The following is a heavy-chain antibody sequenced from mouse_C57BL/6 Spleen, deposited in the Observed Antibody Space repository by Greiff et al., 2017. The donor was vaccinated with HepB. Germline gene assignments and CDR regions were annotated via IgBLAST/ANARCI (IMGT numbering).Heavy chain of an antibody. Sequence: QVQLKESGAELARPGASVKLSCKASGYTFTSYGISWVKQRTGQGLEWIGEIYPRSGNTYYTEKFKGKATLTADKSSSRSYMELRSLTSEDSAVYFCAREAMDYLGQGTSVTVSS. CDR1: GYTFTSYG. J-gene: IGHJ4*01. CDR2: IYPRSGNT. V-gene: IGHV1-81*01. CDR3: AREAMDY.